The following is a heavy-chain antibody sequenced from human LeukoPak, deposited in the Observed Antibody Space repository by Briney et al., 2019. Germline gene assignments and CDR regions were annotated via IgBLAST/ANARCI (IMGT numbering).Heavy chain of an antibody. V-gene: IGHV5-51*01. CDR3: ARPLQGIVGATGFDY. CDR2: IFPSDSDT. CDR1: EYSFATYS. J-gene: IGHJ4*02. D-gene: IGHD1-26*01. Sequence: PGEPLKISCQGSEYSFATYSIAWSRQIPGKGLEWMGIIFPSDSDTRYSPSFQSQVTISADTSIKTAYLQWSSLKASDTAMYYCARPLQGIVGATGFDYWGQGTLVTVSS.